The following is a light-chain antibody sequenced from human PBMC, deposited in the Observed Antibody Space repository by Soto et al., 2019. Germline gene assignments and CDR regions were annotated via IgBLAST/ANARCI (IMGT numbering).Light chain of an antibody. CDR3: QQVNSYPLT. Sequence: AIRMTQSPSSFSASTGDRVTITCRASQGISSYLAWYQQKPGKAPKLLIYAASTLQSGVPSRFSGSESGTDFTLTISSLQPEDFATYYCQQVNSYPLTFGGGTKVDIK. J-gene: IGKJ4*01. CDR2: AAS. V-gene: IGKV1-8*01. CDR1: QGISSY.